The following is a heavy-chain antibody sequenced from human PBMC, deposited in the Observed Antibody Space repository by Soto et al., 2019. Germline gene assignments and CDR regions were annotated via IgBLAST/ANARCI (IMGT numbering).Heavy chain of an antibody. CDR1: GGSIISDDYY. D-gene: IGHD2-21*01. V-gene: IGHV4-31*01. J-gene: IGHJ5*01. CDR3: ARVILSGWIDS. CDR2: LYKSGST. Sequence: QVQLQESGPGLVKPSQTLSLTCTVSGGSIISDDYYWSWIRQHPGKDLEWIGFLYKSGSTHYNPSLKSPVAILRDTSKNQFSLKVNSVTAADTAVYYCARVILSGWIDSWGQGTLVTVSS.